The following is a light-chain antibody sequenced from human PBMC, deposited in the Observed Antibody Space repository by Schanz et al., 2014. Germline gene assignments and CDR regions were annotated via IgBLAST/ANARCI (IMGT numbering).Light chain of an antibody. J-gene: IGKJ4*01. V-gene: IGKV1-9*01. CDR2: VAS. Sequence: IQLTQSPSSLSASVGDRVTITCRASQGISTYLAWYQQKAGKAPKLLIYVASTLQSGAPSRFSGSGSGTDFTLTISNLQPEDIATYYCQQLNSYPLTFGGGTKVEIK. CDR1: QGISTY. CDR3: QQLNSYPLT.